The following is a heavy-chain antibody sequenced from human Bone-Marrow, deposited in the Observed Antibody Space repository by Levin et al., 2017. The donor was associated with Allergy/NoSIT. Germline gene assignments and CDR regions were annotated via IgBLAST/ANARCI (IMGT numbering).Heavy chain of an antibody. D-gene: IGHD4-17*01. CDR2: IKEDGSVK. V-gene: IGHV3-7*01. CDR1: GFSFSTYW. Sequence: GESLKISCVASGFSFSTYWMSWVRQAPGKGLEWVANIKEDGSVKYYVDSVKGRVTVSRDNAKNSLYLQMNSLRAEDTAVYYCARGYDYGDYAEAEDFYYGLDVWGQGTTVTVS. CDR3: ARGYDYGDYAEAEDFYYGLDV. J-gene: IGHJ6*02.